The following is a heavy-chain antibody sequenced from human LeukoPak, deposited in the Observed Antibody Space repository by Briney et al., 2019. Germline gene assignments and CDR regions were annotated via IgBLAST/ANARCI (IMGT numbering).Heavy chain of an antibody. CDR1: GFTFSSYV. V-gene: IGHV3-23*01. D-gene: IGHD2-15*01. CDR2: ISGNAGST. J-gene: IGHJ4*02. CDR3: AKGEGLLGYCSGGSCYLPSY. Sequence: GGSLRLSCAASGFTFSSYVMGWVRQAPGEGLEWVSSISGNAGSTNYADSVKGRFTISRDTSKNTLYLQMNSLRAEDTAVYYCAKGEGLLGYCSGGSCYLPSYWGQGTLVTVSS.